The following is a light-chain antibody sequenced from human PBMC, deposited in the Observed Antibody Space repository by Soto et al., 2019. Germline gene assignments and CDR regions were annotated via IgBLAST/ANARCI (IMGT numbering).Light chain of an antibody. J-gene: IGLJ2*01. CDR1: TSNIGDNY. CDR3: GTWDSTLSSVV. CDR2: DNH. Sequence: QSVLTQPPSVSAAPGQTLTISCSGITSNIGDNYVSWYQQLPGAAPKLLIYDNHKRPSRIPDRFSGSKSGTSATLGITGLQTGDEADYYCGTWDSTLSSVVFGGGTKLTVL. V-gene: IGLV1-51*01.